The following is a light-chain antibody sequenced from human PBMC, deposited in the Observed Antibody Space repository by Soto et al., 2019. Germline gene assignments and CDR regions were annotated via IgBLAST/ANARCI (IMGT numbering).Light chain of an antibody. CDR2: GAS. V-gene: IGKV3-20*01. Sequence: EIVLTQSPGTLSLSPGERATLSCRASQSVSSSYLAWYQQKPGQAPRLLIYGASSRATGIPDRFSGRGSGTDFTVTISRLEPEDFAVYYCQHYGSLVLTFGGGTKVEIK. CDR1: QSVSSSY. CDR3: QHYGSLVLT. J-gene: IGKJ4*01.